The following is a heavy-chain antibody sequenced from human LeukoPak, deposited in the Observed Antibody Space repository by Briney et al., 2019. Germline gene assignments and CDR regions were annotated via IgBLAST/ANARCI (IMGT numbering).Heavy chain of an antibody. CDR3: ARKFREPDDAFDI. CDR1: GGSISSSSYY. J-gene: IGHJ3*02. V-gene: IGHV4-39*01. D-gene: IGHD3-10*01. CDR2: IYYSGST. Sequence: PSETLSLTCTVSGGSISSSSYYWGWIRQPPGKGLEWIGSIYYSGSTYYNPSLKSRVTISVDTSKNQFSLKLSSVTAADTAVYYCARKFREPDDAFDIWGQGTMVTVSS.